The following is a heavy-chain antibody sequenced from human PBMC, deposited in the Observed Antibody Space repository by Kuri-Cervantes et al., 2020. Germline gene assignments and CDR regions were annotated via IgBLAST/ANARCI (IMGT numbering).Heavy chain of an antibody. CDR1: GFMFSSYW. D-gene: IGHD1-7*01. Sequence: GGSLRLSCIASGFMFSSYWMSWVRQAPGKGLECVANIKPDGSEKNYVDSVKGRFTISRDNGKNTLYLQMNSLRAEETAVYYCARVGDNWNSFSVYFDYWGQGTLVTVSS. CDR3: ARVGDNWNSFSVYFDY. CDR2: IKPDGSEK. V-gene: IGHV3-7*01. J-gene: IGHJ4*02.